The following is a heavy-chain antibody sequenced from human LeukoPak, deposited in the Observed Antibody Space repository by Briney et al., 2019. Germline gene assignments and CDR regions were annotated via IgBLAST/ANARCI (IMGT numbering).Heavy chain of an antibody. CDR3: ARGPKSFYYYGMDV. CDR1: GYTFVGYF. J-gene: IGHJ6*02. V-gene: IGHV1-2*02. Sequence: ASVKVSCKASGYTFVGYFMYWVRQVPGQGHECKGWINPTSSVTNYAQHFQGRVTMTSDTSISTTYMELSRLTSDDTAVYYCARGPKSFYYYGMDVWGQGTTVTVSS. CDR2: INPTSSVT.